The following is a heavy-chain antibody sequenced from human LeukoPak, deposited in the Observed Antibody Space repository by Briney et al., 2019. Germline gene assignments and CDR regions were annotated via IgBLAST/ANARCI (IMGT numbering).Heavy chain of an antibody. V-gene: IGHV3-21*01. J-gene: IGHJ3*02. CDR2: ITASSTAI. D-gene: IGHD3-10*01. Sequence: GGSLRLSCAASGFTFNTYTMNWVRQAPGKGLEWVSSITASSTAIYSADSVKGRFTISRDNAKNTLYLQMNSLRAEDTAVYYCARDYYGSGSYYDDAFDIWGQGTMVTVSS. CDR3: ARDYYGSGSYYDDAFDI. CDR1: GFTFNTYT.